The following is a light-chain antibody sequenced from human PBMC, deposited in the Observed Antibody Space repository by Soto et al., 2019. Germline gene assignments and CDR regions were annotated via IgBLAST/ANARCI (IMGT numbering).Light chain of an antibody. V-gene: IGKV1-5*03. Sequence: DIQMAQYPSTMSASEGDRVTITCRASQSIGTWLAWYQQKPGKAPKLVIYKASSLESGVPSRFSGSGSGTEFTLTISSLQPDDFATYYCQQYNSYSYTFGQGTKLEIK. CDR3: QQYNSYSYT. CDR2: KAS. J-gene: IGKJ2*01. CDR1: QSIGTW.